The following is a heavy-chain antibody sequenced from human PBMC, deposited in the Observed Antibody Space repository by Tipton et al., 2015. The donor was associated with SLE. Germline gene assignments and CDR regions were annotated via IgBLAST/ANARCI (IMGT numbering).Heavy chain of an antibody. V-gene: IGHV4-59*01. J-gene: IGHJ2*01. CDR2: IYNSGST. Sequence: TLSLTCTVSGGSISSYYWSWIRQPPGKGLEWIGYIYNSGSTNYNPSLKSRVTISVNTSKNQFSLKLRSVTAADTAVYYCARDLGRNHHWYFDLWGRGTLVTVSS. CDR3: ARDLGRNHHWYFDL. D-gene: IGHD1-14*01. CDR1: GGSISSYY.